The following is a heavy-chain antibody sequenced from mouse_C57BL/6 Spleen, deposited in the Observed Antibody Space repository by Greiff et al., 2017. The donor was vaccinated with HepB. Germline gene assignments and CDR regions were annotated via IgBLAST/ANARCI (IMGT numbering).Heavy chain of an antibody. CDR3: ATMYYYGSSSHFDY. CDR2: IHPNSGST. V-gene: IGHV1-64*01. J-gene: IGHJ2*01. CDR1: GYTFTSYW. Sequence: QVQLQQPGAELVKPGASVKLSCKASGYTFTSYWMHWVKQRPGQGLEWIGMIHPNSGSTNYNEKFKSKATLTVDKSSSTAYMQLSSLTSEDSAVYYCATMYYYGSSSHFDYWGQGTTLTVSS. D-gene: IGHD1-1*01.